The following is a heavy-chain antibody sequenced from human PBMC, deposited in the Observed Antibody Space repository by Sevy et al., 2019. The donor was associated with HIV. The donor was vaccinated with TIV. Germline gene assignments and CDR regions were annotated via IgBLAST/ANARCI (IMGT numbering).Heavy chain of an antibody. CDR3: ATFQWLVSPSAFDI. Sequence: GGSLRLSCAASGFTFTSYEMNWVRQAPGKGLEWVSFISSSGNTMYYADSVKGRFIISRDNAKNSLYLQMNSLRAEDTAVYYCATFQWLVSPSAFDIWGQGTMVTVSS. D-gene: IGHD6-19*01. J-gene: IGHJ3*02. CDR2: ISSSGNTM. CDR1: GFTFTSYE. V-gene: IGHV3-48*03.